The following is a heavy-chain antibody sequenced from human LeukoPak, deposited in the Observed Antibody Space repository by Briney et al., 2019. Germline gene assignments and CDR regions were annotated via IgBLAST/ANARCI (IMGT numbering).Heavy chain of an antibody. D-gene: IGHD2/OR15-2a*01. CDR2: ISSSGDYI. V-gene: IGHV3-21*01. CDR1: GLTFSSSS. CDR3: AREHFATFDY. Sequence: GGSLRLSCVASGLTFSSSSMHWVRQAPGKGLEWVSFISSSGDYIYYADSVKGRFTVSRDNARNSLYLQMNSLRAEDTAVYYCAREHFATFDYWGQGTLVTVSS. J-gene: IGHJ4*02.